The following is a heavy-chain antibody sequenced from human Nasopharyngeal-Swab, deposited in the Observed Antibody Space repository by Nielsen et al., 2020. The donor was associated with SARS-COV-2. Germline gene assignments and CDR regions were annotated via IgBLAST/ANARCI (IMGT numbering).Heavy chain of an antibody. D-gene: IGHD6-19*01. CDR1: GFSLSTRGLC. CDR2: IDWDDDK. V-gene: IGHV2-70*11. J-gene: IGHJ4*02. Sequence: SGPTLVKPTQTLTLTCTFSGFSLSTRGLCVSWIRQPPGKALEWLARIDWDDDKYYSTSLKTRLTISKDTSKNQVVLTMANMDPVDTATYYCARGGSGWFYYFDYWGQGTLVTVSS. CDR3: ARGGSGWFYYFDY.